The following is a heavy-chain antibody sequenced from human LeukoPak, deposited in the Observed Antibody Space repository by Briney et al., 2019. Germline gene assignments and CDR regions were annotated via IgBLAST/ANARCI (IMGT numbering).Heavy chain of an antibody. CDR1: GGSFSGYY. J-gene: IGHJ4*02. Sequence: SETLSLTCAVYGGSFSGYYWSWIRQPPGKGLEWIGEINHSGSTNYNPSLKSRVTISVDTSKNQFSLKLSSVTAADTAVYYCARQGIAAAENFDYWGQGTLVTVSS. V-gene: IGHV4-34*01. CDR2: INHSGST. D-gene: IGHD6-13*01. CDR3: ARQGIAAAENFDY.